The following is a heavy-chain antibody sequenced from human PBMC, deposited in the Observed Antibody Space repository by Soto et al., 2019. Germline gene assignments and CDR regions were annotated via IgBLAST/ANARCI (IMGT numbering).Heavy chain of an antibody. Sequence: PSETLSLTCTVSGGSTSSYYWIWIRQPTGKGLEWIGYIYYSGSTNYNPSLKSRVTISVDTSKNQFSLKLSSVTAADTAVYYCARVLNCSSTSCYLSGYYYYMDVWGKGTTVTVS. CDR2: IYYSGST. CDR1: GGSTSSYY. CDR3: ARVLNCSSTSCYLSGYYYYMDV. V-gene: IGHV4-59*01. J-gene: IGHJ6*03. D-gene: IGHD2-2*01.